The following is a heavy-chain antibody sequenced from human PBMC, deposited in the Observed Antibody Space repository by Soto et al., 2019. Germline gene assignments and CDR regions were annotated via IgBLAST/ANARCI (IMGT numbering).Heavy chain of an antibody. D-gene: IGHD6-19*01. Sequence: PRGSLILSCAASGFTFDDYTMHWVLQAPGKGLEWVSLISWDGGSTYYADSVKGRFTISRDNSKNSLYLQMNSLRTEDTALYYCAKDLSYSSGSIDYYYYYGMDVWGQGTTVTVSS. J-gene: IGHJ6*02. CDR2: ISWDGGST. V-gene: IGHV3-43*01. CDR3: AKDLSYSSGSIDYYYYYGMDV. CDR1: GFTFDDYT.